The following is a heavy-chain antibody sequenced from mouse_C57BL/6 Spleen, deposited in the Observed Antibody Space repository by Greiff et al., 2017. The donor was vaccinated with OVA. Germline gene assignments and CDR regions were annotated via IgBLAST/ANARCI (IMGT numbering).Heavy chain of an antibody. Sequence: EVQLQQSVAELVRPGASVKLSCTASGFNIKNTYMPWVKQRPEQGLEWIGRIDPANGNTKYAPKFQGKATITADTSSNTAYLQLSILTSEDTAIYYCARFDYYGSSYFDYWGQGTTLTVSS. CDR2: IDPANGNT. D-gene: IGHD1-1*01. CDR3: ARFDYYGSSYFDY. J-gene: IGHJ2*01. CDR1: GFNIKNTY. V-gene: IGHV14-3*01.